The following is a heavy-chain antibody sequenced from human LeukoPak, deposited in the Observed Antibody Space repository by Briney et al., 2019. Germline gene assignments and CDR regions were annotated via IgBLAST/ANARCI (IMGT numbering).Heavy chain of an antibody. CDR2: ISGSGGST. V-gene: IGHV3-23*01. Sequence: GGSLRLSCAASGFTFSSYAMSWVRQAPGKGLEWVSAISGSGGSTDYADSVKGRFTISRDNSENTLYLQMNSLRAEDTAVYYCAKVSFGDRYCFDYWGQRTLVTVSS. D-gene: IGHD4-17*01. CDR1: GFTFSSYA. CDR3: AKVSFGDRYCFDY. J-gene: IGHJ4*02.